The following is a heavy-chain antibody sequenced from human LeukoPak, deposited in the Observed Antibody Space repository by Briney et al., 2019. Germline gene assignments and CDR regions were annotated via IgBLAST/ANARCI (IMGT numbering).Heavy chain of an antibody. J-gene: IGHJ4*02. CDR1: GFTFSRYW. CDR2: SSGSGGST. V-gene: IGHV3-23*01. D-gene: IGHD3-9*01. CDR3: ARAQREYLDWLLNFGY. Sequence: PGGSLRLSCAASGFTFSRYWMHWVRQAPGKGLEWVSASSGSGGSTSYTDSVKGRFTISRDNSKNTLYLQMNSLRAEDTAVYYCARAQREYLDWLLNFGYWGQGTLVTVSS.